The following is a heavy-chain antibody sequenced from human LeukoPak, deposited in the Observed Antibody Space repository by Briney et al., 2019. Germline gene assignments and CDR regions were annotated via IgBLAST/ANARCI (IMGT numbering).Heavy chain of an antibody. CDR3: ARPPRGRGTPPKIDY. J-gene: IGHJ4*02. CDR1: GFTFSSYA. V-gene: IGHV3-30-3*01. D-gene: IGHD3-10*01. CDR2: ISYDGSNT. Sequence: PGGSLRLSCAASGFTFSSYAMPCVREAPGKGLGWVAVISYDGSNTYYADSVKGRFTISRDNSKNTLYLQMNSLRAEDTAVYYCARPPRGRGTPPKIDYWGQGTLVTVSS.